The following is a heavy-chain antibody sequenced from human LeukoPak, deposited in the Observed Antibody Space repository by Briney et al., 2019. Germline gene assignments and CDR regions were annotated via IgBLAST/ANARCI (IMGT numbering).Heavy chain of an antibody. CDR2: IKQDGSEK. CDR1: GFAFGSCW. Sequence: GGSLRLSCAASGFAFGSCWMSWVRQAPGKGLEWVANIKQDGSEKHYVDSVKGRFTISRDNAKNSLYLQMNSLRAEDTAVYYCARGGGWYPDYWGQGTLVTVSS. V-gene: IGHV3-7*04. CDR3: ARGGGWYPDY. J-gene: IGHJ4*02. D-gene: IGHD6-19*01.